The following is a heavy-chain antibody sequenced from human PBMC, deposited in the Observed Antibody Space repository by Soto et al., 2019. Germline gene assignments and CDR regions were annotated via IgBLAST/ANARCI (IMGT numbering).Heavy chain of an antibody. CDR1: GFTFSSYA. D-gene: IGHD2-2*01. Sequence: GGSLRFSCAASGFTFSSYAMSGVRQAPGKGLEWVSVISGSGGNTYYADSVKGRFTISRDNSKNTLYLQTNSLRVEDTAVYYCAKPNLYCSSTSCYDYWGQGALVTVSS. V-gene: IGHV3-23*01. CDR3: AKPNLYCSSTSCYDY. J-gene: IGHJ4*02. CDR2: ISGSGGNT.